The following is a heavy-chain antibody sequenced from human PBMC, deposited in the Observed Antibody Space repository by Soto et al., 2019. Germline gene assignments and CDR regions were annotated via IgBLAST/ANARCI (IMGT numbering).Heavy chain of an antibody. D-gene: IGHD3-22*01. J-gene: IGHJ5*02. CDR1: GGTFSSYA. CDR3: ARCRTPSKFTYYYDSSGGGWFDP. CDR2: IIPIFGTA. V-gene: IGHV1-69*13. Sequence: SVKVSCKASGGTFSSYAISWVRQAPGQGLEWMGGIIPIFGTANYAQKFQGRVTITADESTSTAYMELSSVTAADTAVYYCARCRTPSKFTYYYDSSGGGWFDPWGQGTLVTVSS.